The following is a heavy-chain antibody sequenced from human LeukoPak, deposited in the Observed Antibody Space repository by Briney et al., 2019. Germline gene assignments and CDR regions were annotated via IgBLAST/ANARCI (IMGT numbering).Heavy chain of an antibody. CDR3: ARDRAPVVVVAPGYYYYGMDV. V-gene: IGHV3-21*01. D-gene: IGHD2-15*01. CDR1: GFTFSSYS. J-gene: IGHJ6*02. Sequence: GGSLRLSCAASGFTFSSYSMNWVRQAPGKGLEWVSSISSSSSYIYYADSVKGRFTISRGNAKNSLYLQMNSLRAEDTAVYYCARDRAPVVVVAPGYYYYGMDVWGQGTTVTVSS. CDR2: ISSSSSYI.